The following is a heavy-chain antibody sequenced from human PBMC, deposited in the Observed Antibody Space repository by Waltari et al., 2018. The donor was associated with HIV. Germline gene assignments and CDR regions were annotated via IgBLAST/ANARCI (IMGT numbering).Heavy chain of an antibody. V-gene: IGHV4-39*07. J-gene: IGHJ3*02. CDR3: ARDTSRDYYGSGARAFDI. CDR1: GGSISSSSYY. CDR2: IYYSGST. Sequence: QLQLQESGPGLVKPSETLSLTCTVPGGSISSSSYYWGWISQPPGTGLEWIGSIYYSGSTYYNPSLKSRVTISVDTSKNQFSLKLSSVTAADTAVYYCARDTSRDYYGSGARAFDIWGQGTMVTVSS. D-gene: IGHD3-10*01.